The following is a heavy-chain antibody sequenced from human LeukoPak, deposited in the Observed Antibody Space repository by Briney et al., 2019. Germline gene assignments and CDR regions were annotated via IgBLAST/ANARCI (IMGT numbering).Heavy chain of an antibody. D-gene: IGHD2-15*01. CDR1: GYPFSDYQ. J-gene: IGHJ4*02. Sequence: ASVKVSCKASGYPFSDYQMHWVRQAPGQGLEWMGWINPNTGGTNYAQKFQGRVSMTRDTSMNTAYMDLSTLRSDDTAVYYCARAGGYCGRISCPYYFDYWGQGSLVAVSS. CDR2: INPNTGGT. V-gene: IGHV1-2*02. CDR3: ARAGGYCGRISCPYYFDY.